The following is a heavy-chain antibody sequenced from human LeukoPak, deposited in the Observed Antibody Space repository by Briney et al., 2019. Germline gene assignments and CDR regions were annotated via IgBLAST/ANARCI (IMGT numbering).Heavy chain of an antibody. V-gene: IGHV4-30-2*01. CDR1: GGSVSSGSYY. CDR2: IYHSGST. Sequence: SETLSLTCTVSGGSVSSGSYYWSWIRQPPGKGLEWIGYIYHSGSTYYNPSLKSRVTISVDRSKNQFSLKLSSVTAADTAVYYCARGGIGDQFDYWGQGTLVTVSS. J-gene: IGHJ4*02. CDR3: ARGGIGDQFDY. D-gene: IGHD2-15*01.